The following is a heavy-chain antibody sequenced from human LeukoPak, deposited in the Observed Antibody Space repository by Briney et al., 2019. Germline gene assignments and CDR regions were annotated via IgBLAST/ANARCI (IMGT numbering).Heavy chain of an antibody. CDR2: IYSGGST. D-gene: IGHD2-15*01. J-gene: IGHJ5*02. CDR1: GFTVSSNH. V-gene: IGHV3-53*01. CDR3: ARMEGYCSGGSCYVHWFDP. Sequence: PGGSLRLSCAASGFTVSSNHMSWVRQAPGKGLEWVSVIYSGGSTDYADSVKGRFTISRDNLKNTLYLQMNSLRAEDTAVYYCARMEGYCSGGSCYVHWFDPWGQGTLVTVSS.